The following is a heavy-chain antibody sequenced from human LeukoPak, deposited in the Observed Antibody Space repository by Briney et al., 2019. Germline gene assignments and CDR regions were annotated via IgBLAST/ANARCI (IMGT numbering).Heavy chain of an antibody. Sequence: SSETLSLTCAVYGGSFSGYYWSWIRQPPGKGLEWIGEINHSGSTNYNPSLKSRATISVDTSKNQFSLKLSSVTAADTAVYYCARVATDIVVVPAARGVYYYYGMDVWGQGTTVTVSS. CDR2: INHSGST. CDR1: GGSFSGYY. CDR3: ARVATDIVVVPAARGVYYYYGMDV. D-gene: IGHD2-2*01. J-gene: IGHJ6*02. V-gene: IGHV4-34*01.